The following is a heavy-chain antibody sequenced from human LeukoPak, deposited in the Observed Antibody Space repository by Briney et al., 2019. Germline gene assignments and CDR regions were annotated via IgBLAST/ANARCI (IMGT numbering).Heavy chain of an antibody. CDR3: ARDTVAGMAAAGPTDY. Sequence: GESLKISCKASGYTFTSYGISWVRQAPGQGLEWMGWISAYNGNTNYAQKLQGRVTMTTDTSTSTAYMELRSLRSDDTAVYYCARDTVAGMAAAGPTDYWGQGTLVTVSS. CDR1: GYTFTSYG. V-gene: IGHV1-18*01. J-gene: IGHJ4*02. CDR2: ISAYNGNT. D-gene: IGHD6-13*01.